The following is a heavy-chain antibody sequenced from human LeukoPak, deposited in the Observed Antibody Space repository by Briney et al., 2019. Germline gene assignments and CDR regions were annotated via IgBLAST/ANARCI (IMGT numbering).Heavy chain of an antibody. J-gene: IGHJ6*02. CDR2: INTNTGNP. Sequence: GASVKVSCKASGGTFSSYGISWVRQAPGQGLEWMGWINTNTGNPTYAQGFTGRFVFSLDTSVSTAYLQISSLKAEDTAVYYCARDGSGWTLYYYGMDVWGQGTTVTVSS. CDR3: ARDGSGWTLYYYGMDV. D-gene: IGHD6-19*01. CDR1: GGTFSSYG. V-gene: IGHV7-4-1*02.